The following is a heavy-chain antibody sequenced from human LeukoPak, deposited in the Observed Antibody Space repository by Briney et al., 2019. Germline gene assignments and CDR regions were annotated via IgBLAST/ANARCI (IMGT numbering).Heavy chain of an antibody. D-gene: IGHD3-22*01. CDR1: GGSISSYY. CDR2: IYYSGST. V-gene: IGHV4-59*01. J-gene: IGHJ1*01. CDR3: AREAQSSGYYRYEYFQH. Sequence: SETLSLTCTVSGGSISSYYWSWIRQPPGKGLEWIGYIYYSGSTNYNPSLKSRVTISVDTSKNQFSLKLSSVTAADTAVYYCAREAQSSGYYRYEYFQHWGQGTLVTVSS.